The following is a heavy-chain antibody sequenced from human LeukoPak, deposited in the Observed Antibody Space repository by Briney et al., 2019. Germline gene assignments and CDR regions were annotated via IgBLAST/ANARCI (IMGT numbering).Heavy chain of an antibody. V-gene: IGHV3-11*01. J-gene: IGHJ6*02. CDR2: ISSSGSTI. CDR1: GFTFSDYY. Sequence: GGSLRLSCAASGFTFSDYYMSWIRQAPGKGLEWVSYISSSGSTIYYADSVKGRFTISRDNAKNSLYLQMNSLRAEDTAVYYCARDLVEQWLVRTRYYYYGMDVWGQGTTVTVSS. D-gene: IGHD6-19*01. CDR3: ARDLVEQWLVRTRYYYYGMDV.